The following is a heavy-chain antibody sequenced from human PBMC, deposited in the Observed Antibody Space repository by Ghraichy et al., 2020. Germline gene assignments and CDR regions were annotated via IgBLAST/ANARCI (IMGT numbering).Heavy chain of an antibody. D-gene: IGHD6-13*01. CDR2: IYYSGST. CDR3: ARRTRGLIGQQPTNWFDP. J-gene: IGHJ5*02. V-gene: IGHV4-39*01. CDR1: GGSISSSSYY. Sequence: SETLSLTCTVSGGSISSSSYYWGWIRQPPGKGLEWIGSIYYSGSTYYNPSLKSRVTISVDTSKNQFSLKLSSVTAADTAVYYCARRTRGLIGQQPTNWFDPWGQGTLVTVSS.